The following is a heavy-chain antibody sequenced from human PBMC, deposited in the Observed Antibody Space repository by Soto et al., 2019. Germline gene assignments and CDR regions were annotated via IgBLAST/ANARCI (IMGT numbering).Heavy chain of an antibody. D-gene: IGHD3-22*01. CDR1: GGSISSGGYY. V-gene: IGHV4-31*03. Sequence: QVQLQESGPGLVKPSQTLSLTCTVSGGSISSGGYYWSWIRQHPGKGLEWIGYIYYSGSTYYNPSLKSRVTISVDTSKNQFSLKLSSVTAADTAVYYCARGVTMIVVVKSYPSYYFDYWGQGTLVTVSS. J-gene: IGHJ4*02. CDR2: IYYSGST. CDR3: ARGVTMIVVVKSYPSYYFDY.